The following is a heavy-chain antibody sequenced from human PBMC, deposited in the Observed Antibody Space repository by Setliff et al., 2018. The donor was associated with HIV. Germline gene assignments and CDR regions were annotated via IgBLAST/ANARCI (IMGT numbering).Heavy chain of an antibody. V-gene: IGHV4-4*07. CDR2: ISATGTI. D-gene: IGHD1-1*01. CDR1: GGSINTDY. Sequence: PSETLPLTCTVSGGSINTDYWSWIRQPAGKGLEFLGRISATGTINYNPSLRSRLTLSVDTSKNQFSLNLSSVTAADTAVYYCARVDVGTVFEYWGQGTLVTVSS. J-gene: IGHJ4*02. CDR3: ARVDVGTVFEY.